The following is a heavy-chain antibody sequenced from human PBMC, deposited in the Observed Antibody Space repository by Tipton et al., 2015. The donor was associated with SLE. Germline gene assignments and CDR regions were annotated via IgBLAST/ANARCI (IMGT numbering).Heavy chain of an antibody. CDR3: ARDRDIVLEPVPIPPAFDI. V-gene: IGHV4-34*01. CDR2: INHGGST. CDR1: GGSFGGYY. Sequence: TLSLTCSIYGGSFGGYYWSWIRQPPGKGLEWIGEINHGGSTNYNPSLKGRVTISVDTSRNHFSLKLTSVTAADTAVYFCARDRDIVLEPVPIPPAFDIWGQGTTVTVSS. J-gene: IGHJ3*02. D-gene: IGHD2-8*02.